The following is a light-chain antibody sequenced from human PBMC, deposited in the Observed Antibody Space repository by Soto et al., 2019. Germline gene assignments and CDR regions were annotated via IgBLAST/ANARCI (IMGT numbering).Light chain of an antibody. V-gene: IGKV1-6*01. CDR3: LQDYNYPRYT. CDR2: AAS. Sequence: AIQMTQSPSSLSASVGDRVTTTCRASQGIRNDLGWYQQKPGKAPKLLIYAASSLQSGVPSRFSGSGSGTDFTLTISSLQPEDFATYYCLQDYNYPRYTFGQGTKLEIK. J-gene: IGKJ2*01. CDR1: QGIRND.